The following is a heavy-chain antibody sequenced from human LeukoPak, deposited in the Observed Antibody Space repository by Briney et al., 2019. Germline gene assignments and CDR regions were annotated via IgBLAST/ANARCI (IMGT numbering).Heavy chain of an antibody. V-gene: IGHV3-48*01. CDR2: ISSSSSTI. CDR3: ARDVSVTLGLTDY. CDR1: GFTFRKHA. Sequence: GGSLRLSCAASGFTFRKHAMSWVRQAPGKGLEWVSYISSSSSTIYYADSVKGRFTISRDNAKNSLYLQMNSLRAEDTAVYYCARDVSVTLGLTDYWGQGTLVTVSS. J-gene: IGHJ4*02. D-gene: IGHD7-27*01.